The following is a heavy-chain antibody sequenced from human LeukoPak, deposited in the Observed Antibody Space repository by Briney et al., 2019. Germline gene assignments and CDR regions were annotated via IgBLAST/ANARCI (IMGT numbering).Heavy chain of an antibody. CDR3: ARGRATGTSALVY. CDR2: INHSGST. J-gene: IGHJ4*02. Sequence: AETLPLTCAVYGGSFSGYYWSWIRQPPGKGLEWIGEINHSGSTNYNPSLKSRVTISVDTSKNQFSLKLSSVTAADTAVYYCARGRATGTSALVYWGQGIQVTVSS. D-gene: IGHD1-1*01. V-gene: IGHV4-34*01. CDR1: GGSFSGYY.